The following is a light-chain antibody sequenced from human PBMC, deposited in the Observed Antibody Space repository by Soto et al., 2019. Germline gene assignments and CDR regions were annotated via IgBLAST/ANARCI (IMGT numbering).Light chain of an antibody. J-gene: IGKJ1*01. CDR3: HQYNYWPPET. Sequence: IVMTQSPATLSVSLGEGATLSSSSSQSVSTDLAWYQQKPGQAPRLLIFGASTRATGIPARFSGSGSGTEFILTISSLQSEDSAVYYCHQYNYWPPETFGQGTKVDIK. V-gene: IGKV3-15*01. CDR2: GAS. CDR1: QSVSTD.